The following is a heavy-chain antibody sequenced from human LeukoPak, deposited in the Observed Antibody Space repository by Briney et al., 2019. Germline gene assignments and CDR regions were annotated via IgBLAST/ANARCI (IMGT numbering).Heavy chain of an antibody. Sequence: PGGSLRLSCAASGFTFSSYSMNWVRQAPGKGLEWVSSISSSSSYIYCADSVKGRFTISRDNAKNSLYLQMNSLRAEDTAVYYCARDFMVWGVLDYYYYYGMDVWGQGTTVTVSS. V-gene: IGHV3-21*01. CDR1: GFTFSSYS. CDR2: ISSSSSYI. J-gene: IGHJ6*02. CDR3: ARDFMVWGVLDYYYYYGMDV. D-gene: IGHD3-10*01.